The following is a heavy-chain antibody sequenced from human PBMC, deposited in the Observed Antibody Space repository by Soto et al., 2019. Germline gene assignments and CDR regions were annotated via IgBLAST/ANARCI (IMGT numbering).Heavy chain of an antibody. V-gene: IGHV1-2*02. CDR3: ASEGPYYDFWSGNNWFDP. J-gene: IGHJ5*02. CDR2: INPNSGGT. D-gene: IGHD3-3*01. Sequence: ASVKVSCKASGYTFTGYYMHWVRQAPGQGLEWMGWINPNSGGTNYAQKFQGRVTMTRDTSISTAYMELSRLRSDDTAVYYCASEGPYYDFWSGNNWFDPWGQGTLVTVSS. CDR1: GYTFTGYY.